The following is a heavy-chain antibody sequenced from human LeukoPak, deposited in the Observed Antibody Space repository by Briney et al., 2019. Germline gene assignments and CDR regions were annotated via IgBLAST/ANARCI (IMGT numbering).Heavy chain of an antibody. CDR2: ISAYNSNT. D-gene: IGHD1-26*01. J-gene: IGHJ4*02. Sequence: ASVTVSCKASGYTFTSYGFNWVRQAPAQGLEWMGWISAYNSNTHYAQKLQGRVTMTTDTSTSTAYMEVRSLRADDTAVYYCAREVGRGFDYWGQGTLVTVSS. CDR1: GYTFTSYG. CDR3: AREVGRGFDY. V-gene: IGHV1-18*01.